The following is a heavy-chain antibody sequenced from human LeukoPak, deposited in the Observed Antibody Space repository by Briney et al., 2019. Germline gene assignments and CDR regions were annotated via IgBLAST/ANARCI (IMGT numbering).Heavy chain of an antibody. J-gene: IGHJ6*02. CDR1: GFTFSSYA. CDR3: ASSTYNYDYALDV. D-gene: IGHD5-24*01. Sequence: GGSLRPSCAASGFTFSSYAMSWVRQAPGKGLEWVSAISGSGGSTYYADSVKGRFTISRDNSKNTLYLQMNGLRAEDTAVYYCASSTYNYDYALDVWGQGTTVTVSS. V-gene: IGHV3-23*01. CDR2: ISGSGGST.